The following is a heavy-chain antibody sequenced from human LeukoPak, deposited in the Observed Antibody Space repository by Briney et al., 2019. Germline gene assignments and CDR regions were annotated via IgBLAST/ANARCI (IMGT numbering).Heavy chain of an antibody. V-gene: IGHV3-53*01. CDR2: IYSGGST. CDR3: AKDRGWYPWYFDY. Sequence: GGSLRLSCAASGFTVSSNYMSWVRQAPGKGLEWVSVIYSGGSTYYADSVKGRFTISRDNSKNTLYLQMNSLRAEDTAVYYCAKDRGWYPWYFDYWGQGTLVTVSS. CDR1: GFTVSSNY. D-gene: IGHD6-19*01. J-gene: IGHJ4*02.